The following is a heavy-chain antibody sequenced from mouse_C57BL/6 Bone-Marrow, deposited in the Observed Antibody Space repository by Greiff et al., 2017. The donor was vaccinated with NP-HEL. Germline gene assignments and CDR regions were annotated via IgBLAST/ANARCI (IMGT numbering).Heavy chain of an antibody. D-gene: IGHD1-1*01. CDR1: GFTFSSYA. Sequence: EVKLQESGEGLVKPGGSLKLSCAASGFTFSSYAMSWVRQTPEKRLEWVAYISSGGDYIYYADTVKGRFTISRDNARNTLYLQMSSLKSEDTAMYYCTRGGTVVDAMDYWGQGTSVTVSS. CDR2: ISSGGDYI. V-gene: IGHV5-9-1*02. CDR3: TRGGTVVDAMDY. J-gene: IGHJ4*01.